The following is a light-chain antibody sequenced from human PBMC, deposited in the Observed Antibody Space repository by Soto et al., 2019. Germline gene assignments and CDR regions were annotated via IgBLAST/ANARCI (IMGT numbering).Light chain of an antibody. CDR3: ASYTTSSTYV. CDR2: DVS. J-gene: IGLJ1*01. Sequence: HSWLAPPTSRSGAPGQSVARSSPWTSSGVGAFNYVSWYQQHPGKAPKFMIFDVSSRPSGVSDRFSGSKSGNTASLTISGLQTEDEADYYCASYTTSSTYVFGTGTKVTVL. CDR1: SSGVGAFNY. V-gene: IGLV2-14*03.